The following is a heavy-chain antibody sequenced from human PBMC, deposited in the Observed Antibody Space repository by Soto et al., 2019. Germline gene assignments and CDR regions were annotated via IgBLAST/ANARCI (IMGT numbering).Heavy chain of an antibody. CDR3: TRVSIEASYGMDV. CDR1: GFTFGDYA. J-gene: IGHJ6*02. CDR2: IRSKAYGGTT. D-gene: IGHD6-6*01. V-gene: IGHV3-49*04. Sequence: GGSLRLSCTASGFTFGDYAMSWVRQAPGKGLEWVGFIRSKAYGGTTEYAASVKGRFTISRDDSKSIAYLQMNSLKTEDTAVYYCTRVSIEASYGMDVWGQGTTVTVSS.